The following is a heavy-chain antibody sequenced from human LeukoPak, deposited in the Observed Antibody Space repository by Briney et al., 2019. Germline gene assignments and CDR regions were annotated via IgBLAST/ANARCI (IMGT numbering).Heavy chain of an antibody. Sequence: ASVKVSCKASGYTFTIYYMHWVRQAPGQGLEWMGIINPSGGSTSYAQKFQGRVTMTRDTSTSTVYMELSSLRSEDTAVYYCARDDSSGYERDYWGQGTLVTVSS. V-gene: IGHV1-46*01. CDR1: GYTFTIYY. CDR2: INPSGGST. CDR3: ARDDSSGYERDY. J-gene: IGHJ4*02. D-gene: IGHD3-22*01.